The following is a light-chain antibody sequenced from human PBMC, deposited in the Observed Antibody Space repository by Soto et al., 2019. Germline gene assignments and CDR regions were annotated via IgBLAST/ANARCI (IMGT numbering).Light chain of an antibody. Sequence: IVMTQSPATLSVSLGERATLSFSASQSIGSNLAWYQQKPGQAPRLLIYDASTRATGISVRFSGTGSGTEFTLTISSLQSEDFAVYYCQEYKDWPPWTFGQGTKVDIK. CDR1: QSIGSN. CDR2: DAS. CDR3: QEYKDWPPWT. V-gene: IGKV3-15*01. J-gene: IGKJ1*01.